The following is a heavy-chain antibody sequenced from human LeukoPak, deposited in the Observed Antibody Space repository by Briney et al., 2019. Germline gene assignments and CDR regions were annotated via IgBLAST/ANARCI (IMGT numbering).Heavy chain of an antibody. Sequence: PSGTLSLTCTVSGDSISSTNWWSWVRQPPGKGLEWIGEIYHSGNTNYNPSLKSRVSISVDKSKNQFSLNLSSVTAADTAVYYCARVVVGAVNRLDPWGQGTLVTVSS. V-gene: IGHV4-4*02. D-gene: IGHD1-26*01. J-gene: IGHJ5*02. CDR2: IYHSGNT. CDR1: GDSISSTNW. CDR3: ARVVVGAVNRLDP.